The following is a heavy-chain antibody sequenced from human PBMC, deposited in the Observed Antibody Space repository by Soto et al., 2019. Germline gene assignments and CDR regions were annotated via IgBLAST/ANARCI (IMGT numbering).Heavy chain of an antibody. D-gene: IGHD3-10*01. CDR3: IRDPYGST. CDR2: IKTTSDGGTI. CDR1: GFTFSTAW. J-gene: IGHJ5*02. V-gene: IGHV3-15*01. Sequence: EVQLVESGGGLVKPGESLRLSCAASGFTFSTAWMTWVRQAPGRGLEWVARIKTTSDGGTIHYAAPVKGRFTISRDDSKDTLFLQMNCLKIEDTALYYCIRDPYGSTWGQGTLVTVSS.